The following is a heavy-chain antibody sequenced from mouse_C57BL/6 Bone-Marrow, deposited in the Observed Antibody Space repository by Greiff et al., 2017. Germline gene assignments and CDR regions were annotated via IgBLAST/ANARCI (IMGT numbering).Heavy chain of an antibody. V-gene: IGHV5-15*01. CDR2: ISNLAYSI. J-gene: IGHJ4*01. CDR3: ARTDYYGSSDYAMDY. Sequence: EVQLVESGGGLVQPGGSLKLSCAASGFTFSDYGMAWVRPAPRKGPAWVAFISNLAYSIYYADTVTGRFTISRENAKNTLYLEMSSLRSEDTAMYYCARTDYYGSSDYAMDYWGQGTAVTVSS. CDR1: GFTFSDYG. D-gene: IGHD1-1*01.